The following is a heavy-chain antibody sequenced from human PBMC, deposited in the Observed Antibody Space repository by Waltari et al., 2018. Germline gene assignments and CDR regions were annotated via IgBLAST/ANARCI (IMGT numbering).Heavy chain of an antibody. D-gene: IGHD3-16*01. CDR1: GYRFPGYF. Sequence: QVQLDQSGAAVMKPGASVKVSCKASGYRFPGYFMHWVRQAPGQGLEWMGRINPHDGGTDYAQKFQGRVTMTRDTSISTAYMELGSLRSDDTAVYYCARSYSDKDSFDIWGQGTTVTVSS. CDR2: INPHDGGT. J-gene: IGHJ3*02. CDR3: ARSYSDKDSFDI. V-gene: IGHV1-2*06.